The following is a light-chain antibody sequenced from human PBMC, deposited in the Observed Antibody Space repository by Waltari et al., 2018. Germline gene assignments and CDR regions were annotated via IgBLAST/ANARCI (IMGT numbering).Light chain of an antibody. CDR3: QQYASSVLYT. CDR1: QRLGKNY. CDR2: GAS. J-gene: IGKJ2*01. Sequence: IVLTQSPGTLSLPPGDRAPLSCKASQRLGKNYVAWDQHKPGQAPRLVIYGASSRAAGIPDRFSCSGSGTDFILTISRLEPEDFAVYYCQQYASSVLYTFGQGTKLEIK. V-gene: IGKV3-20*01.